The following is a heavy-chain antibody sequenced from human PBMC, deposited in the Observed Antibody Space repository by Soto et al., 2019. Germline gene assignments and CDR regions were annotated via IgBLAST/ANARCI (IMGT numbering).Heavy chain of an antibody. CDR2: IYYSGST. V-gene: IGHV4-59*01. CDR3: ARRYGYAFDI. D-gene: IGHD4-17*01. Sequence: SETLSLTCPVSGGSTSSYYWSWIRQPPGKGLEWIGYIYYSGSTNYNPSLKSRVTISVDTSKNQFSLKLSSVTAADTAVYYCARRYGYAFDIWGQGTMVTVSS. J-gene: IGHJ3*02. CDR1: GGSTSSYY.